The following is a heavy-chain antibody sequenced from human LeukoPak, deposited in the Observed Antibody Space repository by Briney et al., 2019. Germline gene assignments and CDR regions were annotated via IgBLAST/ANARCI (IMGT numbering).Heavy chain of an antibody. D-gene: IGHD7-27*01. CDR3: ARDSHWGLFDY. J-gene: IGHJ4*02. CDR1: GYTFSSHG. V-gene: IGHV1-18*01. Sequence: ASVKVSCKTSGYTFSSHGISWVRQAPGQGLEWMGWISGNSGNTKYIQKFQGRVTMTTDTSTSTAYMELRSLISDDTAIYYCARDSHWGLFDYWGQGTLVTVSS. CDR2: ISGNSGNT.